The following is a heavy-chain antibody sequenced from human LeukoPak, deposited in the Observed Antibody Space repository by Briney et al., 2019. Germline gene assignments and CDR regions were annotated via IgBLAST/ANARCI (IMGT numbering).Heavy chain of an antibody. V-gene: IGHV1-8*01. J-gene: IGHJ3*02. Sequence: ASVKVSCKASGYTFTSYDINWVRQATGQGLEWMGWMNPNSGNTGYAQKFQGRVTMTRNTSISTAYMGLSSLRSEDTAVYYCARAPRGVPHDAFDIWGQGTMVTVSS. CDR1: GYTFTSYD. CDR2: MNPNSGNT. D-gene: IGHD3-10*01. CDR3: ARAPRGVPHDAFDI.